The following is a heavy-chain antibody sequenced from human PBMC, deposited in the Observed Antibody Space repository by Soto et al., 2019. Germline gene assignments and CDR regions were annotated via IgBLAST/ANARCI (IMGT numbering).Heavy chain of an antibody. J-gene: IGHJ5*02. D-gene: IGHD6-13*01. V-gene: IGHV6-1*01. CDR2: TYYRSKWYN. CDR3: ARGSLSSSWFENWFDP. Sequence: SQTLSLTCAISGDSVSSNSAAWNWIRQSPSRGLEWLGRTYYRSKWYNDYAVSVKSRITINPDTSKNQFSLQLNSVTPEDTAVYYCARGSLSSSWFENWFDPWGQGTLVTVSS. CDR1: GDSVSSNSAA.